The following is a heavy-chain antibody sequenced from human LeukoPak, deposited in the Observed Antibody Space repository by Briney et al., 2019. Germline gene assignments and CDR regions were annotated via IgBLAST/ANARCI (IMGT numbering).Heavy chain of an antibody. CDR3: ARLGDGYYYDSSGYPPDY. Sequence: GASVKVSCKASGYTFTSYGISWVRQAPGQGLEWMGWISAYNGNTNYAQKLQGRDTMTTDTSTSTAYMELRSLRSDGTAVYYCARLGDGYYYDSSGYPPDYWGQGTLVTVSS. CDR1: GYTFTSYG. CDR2: ISAYNGNT. J-gene: IGHJ4*02. D-gene: IGHD3-22*01. V-gene: IGHV1-18*01.